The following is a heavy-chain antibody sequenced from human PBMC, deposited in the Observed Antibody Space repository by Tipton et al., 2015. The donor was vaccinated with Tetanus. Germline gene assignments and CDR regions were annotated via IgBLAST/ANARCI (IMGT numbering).Heavy chain of an antibody. V-gene: IGHV4-4*07. D-gene: IGHD3-3*01. Sequence: SLKSRLTMSADPAKNQFSLRLTSVTAADTAVYYCARIHDFWSGYFDFWGQGTLVTVSS. CDR3: ARIHDFWSGYFDF. J-gene: IGHJ4*02.